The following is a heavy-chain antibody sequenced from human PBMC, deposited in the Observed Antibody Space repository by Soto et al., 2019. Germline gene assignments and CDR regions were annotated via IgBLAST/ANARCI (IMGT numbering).Heavy chain of an antibody. CDR3: AKDPRYGDYGPYYFDY. Sequence: PGGSLRLSCAASGFTFSSYAMSWVRQAPGKGLEWVSAISGSGGSTYYADSVKGRFTISRDNSKNTLYLQMNSLRAEDTALYYCAKDPRYGDYGPYYFDYWGQGTLVTVSS. J-gene: IGHJ4*02. V-gene: IGHV3-23*01. CDR2: ISGSGGST. CDR1: GFTFSSYA. D-gene: IGHD4-17*01.